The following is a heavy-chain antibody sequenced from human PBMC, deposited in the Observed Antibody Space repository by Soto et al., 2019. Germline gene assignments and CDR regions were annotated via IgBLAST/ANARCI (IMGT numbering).Heavy chain of an antibody. V-gene: IGHV4-59*01. D-gene: IGHD3-22*01. Sequence: LSETLSLTCTVSGGSISGDHWNWIRQPPGKGLEWIAYVSSSGSTKYNPSLKSRVTISIDTTKNQFSLRLRSVTAAGTAVYYCASGFYDSRGYSEAFDIWGQGTKVT. CDR3: ASGFYDSRGYSEAFDI. CDR2: VSSSGST. J-gene: IGHJ3*02. CDR1: GGSISGDH.